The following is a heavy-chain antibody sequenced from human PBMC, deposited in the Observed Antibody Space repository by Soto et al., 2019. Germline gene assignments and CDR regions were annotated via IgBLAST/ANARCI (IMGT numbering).Heavy chain of an antibody. CDR2: IYSGGST. Sequence: GGSLRLSCAASGFTVSSNYMSWVRQAPGKGLEWVSVIYSGGSTYYADSVKGRFTISRDNSKNTLYLQMNSLRAEDTAVYYCARALDSSLFDYWGQGTLVTVSS. CDR3: ARALDSSLFDY. CDR1: GFTVSSNY. D-gene: IGHD6-6*01. J-gene: IGHJ4*02. V-gene: IGHV3-53*01.